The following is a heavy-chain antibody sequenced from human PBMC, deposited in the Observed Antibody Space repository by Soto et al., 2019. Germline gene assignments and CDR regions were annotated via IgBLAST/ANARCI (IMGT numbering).Heavy chain of an antibody. CDR1: GYTFTSYY. Sequence: QVQLVQSGAEVKKPGASVKISCKASGYTFTSYYIHWVRQAPAQGLEWMGVITPSGGRTTYAQQCQGRVTMTGDTSTNTVYMKLSSRTADDTAVYYCARDRRSGDGGNPGGRDYGGQGTLVTVSS. J-gene: IGHJ4*02. CDR2: ITPSGGRT. D-gene: IGHD2-15*01. V-gene: IGHV1-46*01. CDR3: ARDRRSGDGGNPGGRDY.